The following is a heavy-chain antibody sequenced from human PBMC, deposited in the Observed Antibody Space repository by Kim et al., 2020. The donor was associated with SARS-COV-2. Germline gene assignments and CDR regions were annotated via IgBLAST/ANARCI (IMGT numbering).Heavy chain of an antibody. V-gene: IGHV4-59*08. D-gene: IGHD3-9*01. CDR2: IYYSGST. Sequence: SETLSLTCTVSGGSISSYYWSWIRQPPGKGLEWIGYIYYSGSTNYNPSLKSRVTISVDTSKNQFSLKLSSVTAADTAVYYCARHRWADILTGYYNGYFDYWGQGTLVTVSS. CDR3: ARHRWADILTGYYNGYFDY. J-gene: IGHJ4*02. CDR1: GGSISSYY.